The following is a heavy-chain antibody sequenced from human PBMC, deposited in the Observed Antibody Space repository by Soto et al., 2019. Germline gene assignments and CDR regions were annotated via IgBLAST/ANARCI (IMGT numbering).Heavy chain of an antibody. Sequence: EVQLLESGGGLVQPGGSLRLSCAASGFTFSSYAMSWVRQAPGKGLEWVSAISGSGGSTYYADSVKGRFTISRDNSMNTLYLQMNSLRAEDTVVYYCAKSNRQLVRGYYFDYWGQGTLVTVSS. D-gene: IGHD6-6*01. V-gene: IGHV3-23*01. CDR1: GFTFSSYA. J-gene: IGHJ4*02. CDR3: AKSNRQLVRGYYFDY. CDR2: ISGSGGST.